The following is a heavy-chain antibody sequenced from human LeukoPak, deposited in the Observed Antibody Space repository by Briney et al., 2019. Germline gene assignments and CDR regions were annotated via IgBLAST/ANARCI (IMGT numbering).Heavy chain of an antibody. CDR3: ARGGGDYWYFDL. J-gene: IGHJ2*01. V-gene: IGHV4-34*01. CDR1: GGSFSGYY. Sequence: SQTLSLTCAVDGGSFSGYYSSWIRQPPGKGLEWIGEIHHSGSTTYTPSLKSRVTISVDTSKNQFSLKLTSVTAADTAVYYCARGGGDYWYFDLWGRGTLVTVSS. D-gene: IGHD2-21*01. CDR2: IHHSGST.